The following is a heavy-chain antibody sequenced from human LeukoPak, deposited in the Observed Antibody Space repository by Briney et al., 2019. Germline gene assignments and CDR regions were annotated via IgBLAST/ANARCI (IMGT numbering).Heavy chain of an antibody. CDR1: GGSISSYY. J-gene: IGHJ4*02. Sequence: SETLSLTCTVSGGSISSYYWSWIRQPPGKGLEWIGYIYYSGSTNYNPSLKSRVTISVDTSKNQFSLKLSSVTAADTAVYYCARGSRELYYFDYWGQGTLATVSS. D-gene: IGHD1-7*01. CDR3: ARGSRELYYFDY. CDR2: IYYSGST. V-gene: IGHV4-59*08.